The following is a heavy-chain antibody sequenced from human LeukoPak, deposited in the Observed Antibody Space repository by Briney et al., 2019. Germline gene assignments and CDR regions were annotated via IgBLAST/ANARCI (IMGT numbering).Heavy chain of an antibody. CDR2: INPNSGGT. V-gene: IGHV1-2*02. CDR3: ARLVYAISTFDY. D-gene: IGHD2-8*01. Sequence: ASVKVSCKASGYTFTGYYMHWVRQAPGQGLEWMGWINPNSGGTNYAQKFQGRVTMTRDTSISTAYMELSRLRSDDTAVYYCARLVYAISTFDYWGQRTLVTVSS. J-gene: IGHJ4*02. CDR1: GYTFTGYY.